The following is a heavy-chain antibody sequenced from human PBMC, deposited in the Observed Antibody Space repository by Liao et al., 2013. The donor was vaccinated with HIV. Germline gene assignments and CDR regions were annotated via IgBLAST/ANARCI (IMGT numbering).Heavy chain of an antibody. CDR1: GGSISSYY. CDR3: ARTRTPHWVEWRVDY. CDR2: IYTSGST. D-gene: IGHD3-3*01. Sequence: QVQLQESGPGLVKPSETLSLTCTVSGGSISSYYWSWIRQPAGKGLEWIGRIYTSGSTNHNPSLKSRVTMSVDTSKNQFSLKLRSVTAADTAVYYCARTRTPHWVEWRVDYWGQGTLVTVSS. V-gene: IGHV4-4*07. J-gene: IGHJ4*02.